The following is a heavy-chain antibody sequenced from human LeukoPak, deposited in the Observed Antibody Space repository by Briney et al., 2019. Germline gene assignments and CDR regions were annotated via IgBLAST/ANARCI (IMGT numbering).Heavy chain of an antibody. CDR3: AKDPGERNSAPFYYYYYYMDV. Sequence: QSGGSLRLSCAASGFTFSNYGMHWVRQAPGKGLEWVAVISYDGRNKYYADSVKGRFTISRDSSKNTVYLQMNSLRAEDTAVYYCAKDPGERNSAPFYYYYYYMDVWGKGTTVTVSS. J-gene: IGHJ6*03. V-gene: IGHV3-30*18. CDR2: ISYDGRNK. CDR1: GFTFSNYG. D-gene: IGHD1-7*01.